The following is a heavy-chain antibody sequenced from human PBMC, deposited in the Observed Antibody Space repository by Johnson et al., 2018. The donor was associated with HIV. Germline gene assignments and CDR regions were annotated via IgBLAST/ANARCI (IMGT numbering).Heavy chain of an antibody. CDR2: ISYDGSNK. CDR3: AREGDAFDI. J-gene: IGHJ3*02. Sequence: VQLVESGGGVVQPGRSLRLSCAASGFTFSSYAMHWVRQAPGKGLEWVAVISYDGSNKYYADSVKGRFTISRDNSKNTLYLQMNSLRAEDTAVYYCAREGDAFDIWGQGTMVTVSS. CDR1: GFTFSSYA. V-gene: IGHV3-30*04.